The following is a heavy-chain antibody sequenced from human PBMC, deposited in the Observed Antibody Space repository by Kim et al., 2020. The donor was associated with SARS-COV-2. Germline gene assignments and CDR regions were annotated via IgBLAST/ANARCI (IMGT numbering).Heavy chain of an antibody. CDR1: GFTFSSYS. Sequence: GGSLRLSCAASGFTFSSYSMNWVRQAPGKGLEWVSYISSSSTIYYADSVKGRFTISRDNAKNSLYLQMNSLRDEDTAVYYCARDLQGLGFDYWGQGTLVTVSS. V-gene: IGHV3-48*02. CDR2: ISSSSTI. CDR3: ARDLQGLGFDY. J-gene: IGHJ4*02. D-gene: IGHD6-19*01.